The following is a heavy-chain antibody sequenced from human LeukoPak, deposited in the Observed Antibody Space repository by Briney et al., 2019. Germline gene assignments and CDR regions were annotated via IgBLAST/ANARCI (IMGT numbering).Heavy chain of an antibody. D-gene: IGHD2-2*01. CDR2: XSXDGSNK. CDR1: GFTFSXXX. V-gene: IGHV3-30*18. J-gene: IGHJ4*02. CDR3: AKDSGWQEYQLLXGXYFDY. Sequence: LSCAASGFTFSXXXXHWVXQXPXKXLXXVXVXSXDGSNKYYADSVKGRFTISRDNSKNTLYLQMNSLRAEDTAVYYCAKDSGWQEYQLLXGXYFDYWGQGTLVTVSS.